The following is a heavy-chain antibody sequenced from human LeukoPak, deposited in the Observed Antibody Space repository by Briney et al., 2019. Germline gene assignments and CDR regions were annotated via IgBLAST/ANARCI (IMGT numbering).Heavy chain of an antibody. CDR1: GFTFSDYN. CDR2: ISSSGSTI. CDR3: AELGITMIGGV. D-gene: IGHD3-10*02. Sequence: GGSLRLSCAASGFTFSDYNMNWVRQSPGKGLEWVSYISSSGSTIYYADSVKGRFTISRDNAKNSLYLQMNSLRAEDTAVYYCAELGITMIGGVWGKGTTVTISS. V-gene: IGHV3-48*04. J-gene: IGHJ6*04.